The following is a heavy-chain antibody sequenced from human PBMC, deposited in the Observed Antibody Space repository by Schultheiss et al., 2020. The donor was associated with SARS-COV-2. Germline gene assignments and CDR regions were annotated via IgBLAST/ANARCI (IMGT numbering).Heavy chain of an antibody. CDR3: GSRWEYCSSTSCYKTAVRY. D-gene: IGHD2-2*02. Sequence: GESLKISCPASGFTFSYYWMHWVRQATGKGLEWVSRVNSDGSTRNYADSVKGRFSISRDNAKNMLYVQMNSLRAEDTAVYYCGSRWEYCSSTSCYKTAVRYWGQGTLVTVSS. J-gene: IGHJ4*02. CDR2: VNSDGSTR. V-gene: IGHV3-74*01. CDR1: GFTFSYYW.